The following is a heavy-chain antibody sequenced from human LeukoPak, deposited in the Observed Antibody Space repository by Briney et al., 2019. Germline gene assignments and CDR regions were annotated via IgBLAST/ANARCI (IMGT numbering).Heavy chain of an antibody. V-gene: IGHV3-21*04. CDR1: GFTFSSYS. J-gene: IGHJ4*02. Sequence: GGSLRLSCAASGFTFSSYSMNWVRQAPGKGLEWVSSISSSSSYIYYADSVKGRFTISRDNAKNTLYLQMNSLRAEDTAVYYCAKARSGYSSYYFDYWGQGTLVTVSS. CDR3: AKARSGYSSYYFDY. CDR2: ISSSSSYI. D-gene: IGHD3-3*01.